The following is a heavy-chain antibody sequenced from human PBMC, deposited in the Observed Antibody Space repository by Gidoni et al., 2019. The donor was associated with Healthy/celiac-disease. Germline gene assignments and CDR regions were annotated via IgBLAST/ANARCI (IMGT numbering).Heavy chain of an antibody. D-gene: IGHD3-22*01. CDR2: IIPIFGTA. CDR3: ARVSPDYYYRSMDV. CDR1: GGTFSSYA. J-gene: IGHJ6*02. V-gene: IGHV1-69*01. Sequence: QVQLVQSGAEVKKPGSSVKVSCKASGGTFSSYAISCVRQAPGQGLEWMGGIIPIFGTANYAQKFQGRVTITADESTSTSYIELSSLRYEDTAVYYCARVSPDYYYRSMDVWGQGTTVTVSS.